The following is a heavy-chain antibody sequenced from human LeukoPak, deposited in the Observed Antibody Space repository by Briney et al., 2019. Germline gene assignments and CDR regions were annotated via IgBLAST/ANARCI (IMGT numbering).Heavy chain of an antibody. CDR2: MNPNSGNT. D-gene: IGHD3-22*01. CDR3: ARGPGSGYYYLGTTIDY. CDR1: GYTFTSYD. J-gene: IGHJ4*02. V-gene: IGHV1-8*01. Sequence: ASVKVSCKASGYTFTSYDINWVRQAPGQGLEWMGWMNPNSGNTGYAQKFQGRVTMTRNTSISTAYMELSSLRSEDTAVYYCARGPGSGYYYLGTTIDYWGQGTLVTVSS.